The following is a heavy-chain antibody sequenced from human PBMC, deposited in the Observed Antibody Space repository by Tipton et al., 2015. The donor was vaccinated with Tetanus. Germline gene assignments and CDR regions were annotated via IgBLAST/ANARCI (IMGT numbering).Heavy chain of an antibody. D-gene: IGHD1/OR15-1a*01. CDR1: GFPFSSYA. V-gene: IGHV3-30*04. CDR2: VSYDGSKK. Sequence: SLRLSCAASGFPFSSYAMHWVRQAPGKGLEWVAVVSYDGSKKYYADSVKGRFTISRDNSKNTLYVQMNSLRVEDTAVYYCARDSSFSPVTGSTMHYWGQGTPVTVSS. CDR3: ARDSSFSPVTGSTMHY. J-gene: IGHJ4*02.